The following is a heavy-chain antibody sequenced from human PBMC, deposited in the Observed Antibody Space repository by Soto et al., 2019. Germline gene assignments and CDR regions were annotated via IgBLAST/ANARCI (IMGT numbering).Heavy chain of an antibody. CDR1: CGSFIGYY. J-gene: IGHJ5*02. Sequence: PSETLSLTCAFYCGSFIGYYWSWIRQPPGKGLEWIGEINHSGSTNYNPSLKSRVTISVDTSKNQFSLKLSSVTAADTAVYYCARGGVVVVAATAKWFDPWGQGTLVTVSS. V-gene: IGHV4-34*01. CDR2: INHSGST. CDR3: ARGGVVVVAATAKWFDP. D-gene: IGHD2-15*01.